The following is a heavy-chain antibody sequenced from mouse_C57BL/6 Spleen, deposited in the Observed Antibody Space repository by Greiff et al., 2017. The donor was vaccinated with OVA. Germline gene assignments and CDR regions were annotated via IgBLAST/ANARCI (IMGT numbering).Heavy chain of an antibody. CDR2: ISSGSSTI. V-gene: IGHV5-17*01. CDR3: ATGYYGSSYFDY. CDR1: GFTFSDYG. D-gene: IGHD1-1*01. Sequence: EVHLVESGGGLVKPGGSLKLSCAASGFTFSDYGMHWVRQAPEKGLEWVAYISSGSSTIYYADTVKGRFTISRDNAKNTLFLQMTSLRSEDTAMYYCATGYYGSSYFDYWGQGTTLTVSS. J-gene: IGHJ2*01.